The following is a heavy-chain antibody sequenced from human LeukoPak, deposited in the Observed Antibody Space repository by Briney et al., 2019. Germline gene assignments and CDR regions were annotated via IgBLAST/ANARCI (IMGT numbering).Heavy chain of an antibody. Sequence: ASVKVSCKASGYTFTSYYMHWVRQAPGQRLEWVGLINPSGSSTSYAQKFQGRLSLTRDMSTSTDYMELSSLRSEDTAVYYCARDNSVGDTAWWFDPWGQGTLVTVSS. J-gene: IGHJ5*02. CDR2: INPSGSST. CDR3: ARDNSVGDTAWWFDP. D-gene: IGHD1-26*01. CDR1: GYTFTSYY. V-gene: IGHV1-46*01.